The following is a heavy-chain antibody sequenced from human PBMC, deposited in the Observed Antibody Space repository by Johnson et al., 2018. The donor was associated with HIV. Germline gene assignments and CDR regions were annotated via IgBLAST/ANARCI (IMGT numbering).Heavy chain of an antibody. CDR1: GFAFSNYG. CDR2: IPFDGSNI. CDR3: AKGVTIFGVDIHDGFDI. V-gene: IGHV3-30*18. Sequence: VESGGGVVQPGNSLRLSCAASGFAFSNYGMHWVRQAPGKGLEWVAVIPFDGSNIKYANSVKGRLTISRDNSKNTLYLQLDNLRPEDTAVYYCAKGVTIFGVDIHDGFDIWGQG. D-gene: IGHD3-3*01. J-gene: IGHJ3*02.